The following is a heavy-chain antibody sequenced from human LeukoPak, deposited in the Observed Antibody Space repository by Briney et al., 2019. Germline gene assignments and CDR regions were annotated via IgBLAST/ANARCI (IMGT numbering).Heavy chain of an antibody. V-gene: IGHV3-30-3*01. CDR3: AKDPKVRYCSSTSCNY. J-gene: IGHJ4*02. Sequence: GGSLRLSCAASGFTFSSYAMHWVRQAPGKGLEWVAVISYDGSNKYYADSVKGRFTISRDNSKNTLYLQMNSLRAEDTAVYYCAKDPKVRYCSSTSCNYWGQGTLVTVSS. D-gene: IGHD2-2*01. CDR2: ISYDGSNK. CDR1: GFTFSSYA.